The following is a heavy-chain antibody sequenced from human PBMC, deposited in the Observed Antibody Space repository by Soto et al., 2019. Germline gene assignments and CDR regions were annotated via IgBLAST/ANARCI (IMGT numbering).Heavy chain of an antibody. D-gene: IGHD1-26*01. V-gene: IGHV3-73*02. CDR2: IGWKGDSYAT. CDR3: TKYSGSASTPAA. Sequence: EVQLVESGGGLVQPGGSLKLSCAASGFTFSGSAMHWVRQASGQGLEWVGSIGWKGDSYATTYGASVKGRFTISRDDSKNTAYLQMNSLNTEDTAVYYCTKYSGSASTPAALGQGTQVTVSS. J-gene: IGHJ5*02. CDR1: GFTFSGSA.